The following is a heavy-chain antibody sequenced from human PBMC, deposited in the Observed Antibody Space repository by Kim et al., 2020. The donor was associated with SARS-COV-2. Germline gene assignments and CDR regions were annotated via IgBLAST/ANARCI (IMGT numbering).Heavy chain of an antibody. CDR2: ISWNSGSI. Sequence: GGSLRLSCAASGFTFGDYAMHWVRQAPGKGLEWVSGISWNSGSIGYADSVKGRFTISRDNAKNSLYLQMNSLRAEDTALYYCAKEGYSLGFGESPLSHWGQGTLVTVSS. J-gene: IGHJ4*02. CDR3: AKEGYSLGFGESPLSH. V-gene: IGHV3-9*01. CDR1: GFTFGDYA. D-gene: IGHD3-10*01.